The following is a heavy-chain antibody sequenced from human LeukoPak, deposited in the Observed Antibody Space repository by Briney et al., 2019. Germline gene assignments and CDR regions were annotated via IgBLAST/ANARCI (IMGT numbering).Heavy chain of an antibody. Sequence: QTGGSLRLSCLASGFTFSIYGMHWVRQAPGVGLEYVSGISSYDEGSTYHADPVKGRVTISRDNYKNTLYLQMSSLRTEDTAVYFCVKDLSGSYSFDYWGQGTLVTVSS. J-gene: IGHJ4*02. V-gene: IGHV3-64D*06. CDR3: VKDLSGSYSFDY. CDR1: GFTFSIYG. CDR2: ISSYDEGST. D-gene: IGHD3-10*01.